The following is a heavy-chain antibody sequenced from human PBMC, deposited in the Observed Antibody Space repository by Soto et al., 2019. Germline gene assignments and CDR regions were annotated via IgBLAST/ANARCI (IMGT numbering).Heavy chain of an antibody. J-gene: IGHJ6*02. Sequence: ASVKVSCKASGYTFTGYYMHWVRQAPGQGLEWMGWINPNSGGTNYAQKFQGWVTMTRDTSISTAYMELSRLRSDDTAVYYCARDRAFYYGSGKGYYGMDVWGQGTTVTVSS. CDR1: GYTFTGYY. V-gene: IGHV1-2*04. CDR3: ARDRAFYYGSGKGYYGMDV. CDR2: INPNSGGT. D-gene: IGHD3-10*01.